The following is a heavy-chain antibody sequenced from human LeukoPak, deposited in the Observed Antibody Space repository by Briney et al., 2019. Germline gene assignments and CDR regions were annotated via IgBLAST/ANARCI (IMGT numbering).Heavy chain of an antibody. D-gene: IGHD6-19*01. CDR1: GGSFSGYS. CDR2: INHSGST. V-gene: IGHV4-34*01. Sequence: PSETLSLTCAVYGGSFSGYSWSWIRQPPGKGLEWIGEINHSGSTNYNPSLKSRVTLSVDTSKNQFSLTLSSVTAADTAVYYCARFRSSGWYYFDSWGQGMPVSVSS. J-gene: IGHJ4*02. CDR3: ARFRSSGWYYFDS.